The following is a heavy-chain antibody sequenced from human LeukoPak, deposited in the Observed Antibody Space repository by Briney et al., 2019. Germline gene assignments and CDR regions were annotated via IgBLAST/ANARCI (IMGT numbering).Heavy chain of an antibody. Sequence: SETLSLTCTVSGGSISSGDYYWSWIRQPPGKGLEWIGYIYYSGSTYYNPSLKSRVTISVDTSKNQFSLKLSPVTAADTAVYYCAREPITMVRGVIMPYFDYWGQGTLVTVSS. CDR1: GGSISSGDYY. CDR2: IYYSGST. D-gene: IGHD3-10*01. CDR3: AREPITMVRGVIMPYFDY. J-gene: IGHJ4*02. V-gene: IGHV4-30-4*01.